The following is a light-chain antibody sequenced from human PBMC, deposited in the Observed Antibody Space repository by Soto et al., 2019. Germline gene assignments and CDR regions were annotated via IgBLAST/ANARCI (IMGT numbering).Light chain of an antibody. J-gene: IGLJ1*01. CDR2: EVT. CDR1: SSDVGKYDY. CDR3: SSYAATNNYV. V-gene: IGLV2-8*01. Sequence: QSALTQPPSASGSPGQSVTISCTGTSSDVGKYDYVSWFQHHPGKAPKLIIYEVTKRPSGVPDRFSGSKSGNTASLTVSGLQTEDEADYYCSSYAATNNYVFGSGTKLTVL.